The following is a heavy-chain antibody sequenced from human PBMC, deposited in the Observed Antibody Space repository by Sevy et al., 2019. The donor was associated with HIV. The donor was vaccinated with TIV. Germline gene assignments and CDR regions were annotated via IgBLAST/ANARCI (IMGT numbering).Heavy chain of an antibody. J-gene: IGHJ4*02. CDR1: GGSFSGYY. CDR3: AGALENQPFVY. D-gene: IGHD3-16*01. Sequence: SETLSLTCAVYGGSFSGYYWSWIRQPPGKGLEWIGEINHSGSTNYNPSLKSRVTISVDTSKNQFSLKLSSVTAADTDVYYCAGALENQPFVYWGQGTLVTVSS. V-gene: IGHV4-34*01. CDR2: INHSGST.